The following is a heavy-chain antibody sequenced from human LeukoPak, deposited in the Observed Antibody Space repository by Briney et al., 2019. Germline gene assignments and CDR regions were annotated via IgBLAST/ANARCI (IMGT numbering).Heavy chain of an antibody. V-gene: IGHV3-23*01. CDR1: GFTFSSYA. CDR2: IGGSGGST. D-gene: IGHD3-9*01. Sequence: GGSLRLSCAASGFTFSSYAMSWVRQAPGKGLEWVSAIGGSGGSTYYADSVKGRFTISRDNSKNTLYLQMNSLRAEDTAVYYCAKCLRYFDWLLPYYFDYWGQGTLVTVSS. CDR3: AKCLRYFDWLLPYYFDY. J-gene: IGHJ4*02.